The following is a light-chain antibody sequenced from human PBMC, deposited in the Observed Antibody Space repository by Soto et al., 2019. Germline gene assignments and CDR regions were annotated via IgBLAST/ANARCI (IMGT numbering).Light chain of an antibody. CDR3: AAWDHSLNGQLV. J-gene: IGLJ2*01. Sequence: QSVLTQPPSASGTPGQRVTISCSGSSSNIGSNTVNWYQQLPGTPPKLLIYSNNHRPSGVPDRFPGSKSGTSASLAISGLQSEDEADYYCAAWDHSLNGQLVFGRGTKLTLL. V-gene: IGLV1-44*01. CDR2: SNN. CDR1: SSNIGSNT.